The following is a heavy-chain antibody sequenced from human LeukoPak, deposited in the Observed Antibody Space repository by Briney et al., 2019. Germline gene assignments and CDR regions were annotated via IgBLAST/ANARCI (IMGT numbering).Heavy chain of an antibody. D-gene: IGHD6-19*01. V-gene: IGHV3-23*01. Sequence: GGSLRLSCEASGFTFTSYAMHWVRQAPGKGLEWVSSISASGSGIFYTDSMNGRFTISRDNAKKTFFLQMKNLRPGDTALYYCAKGRDTSGRQNFDFWGQGTLVTVSS. CDR1: GFTFTSYA. CDR3: AKGRDTSGRQNFDF. J-gene: IGHJ4*02. CDR2: ISASGSGI.